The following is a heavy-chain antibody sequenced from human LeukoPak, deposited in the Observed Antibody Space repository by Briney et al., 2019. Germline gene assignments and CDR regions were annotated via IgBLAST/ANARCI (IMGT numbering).Heavy chain of an antibody. V-gene: IGHV1-2*02. D-gene: IGHD5-18*01. CDR1: GYTFTGYY. CDR2: INPNSGGT. J-gene: IGHJ4*02. Sequence: ASVKVSCKASGYTFTGYYMHWVRQAPGRGLEWMGWINPNSGGTNYAQKFQGRVTMTRDTSISTAYMELSRLRSDDTAVYYCARSELAGYSYDPLDYWGQGTLVTVSS. CDR3: ARSELAGYSYDPLDY.